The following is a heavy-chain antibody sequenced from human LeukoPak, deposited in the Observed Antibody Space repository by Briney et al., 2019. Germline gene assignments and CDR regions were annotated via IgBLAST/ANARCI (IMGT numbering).Heavy chain of an antibody. CDR1: GFTLSSYA. J-gene: IGHJ4*02. CDR3: AKVISSGCGIGGN. CDR2: ICASGGST. D-gene: IGHD6-19*01. V-gene: IGHV3-23*01. Sequence: GGSLRLSCAASGFTLSSYAMTWVRQAPGKGLEWVSAICASGGSTYYADSVKGRLTISRNNSKNTLYLQTNSLRAEDTAVYYCAKVISSGCGIGGNWGQGTLVTVSS.